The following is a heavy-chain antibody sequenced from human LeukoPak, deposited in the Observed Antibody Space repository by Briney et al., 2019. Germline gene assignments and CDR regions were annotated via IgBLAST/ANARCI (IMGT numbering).Heavy chain of an antibody. J-gene: IGHJ4*02. D-gene: IGHD2-2*01. CDR1: GGSISSSSYY. CDR2: IYYSGST. V-gene: IGHV4-39*07. Sequence: SETLSLTCTVSGGSISSSSYYWGWIRQPPGKGLEWIGSIYYSGSTYYNPSLKSRVTISVDTSKNQFSLKLSSVTAADTAVYYCARRGYQLPFDYWGQGTLVTVSS. CDR3: ARRGYQLPFDY.